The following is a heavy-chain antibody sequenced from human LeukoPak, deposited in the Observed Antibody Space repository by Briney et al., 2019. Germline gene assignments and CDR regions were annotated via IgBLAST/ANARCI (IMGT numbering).Heavy chain of an antibody. V-gene: IGHV4-34*01. CDR3: ARRYYYDFLSDAFDI. CDR1: GGSFSGYY. Sequence: PSETLSLTCAVYGGSFSGYYWSWIRQPPGKGLEWIGEINHSGSTNYNPSLKSRVTISVDTSKNQFSLKLSSVTAADTAVYYCARRYYYDFLSDAFDIWGQGTMVTVSS. CDR2: INHSGST. D-gene: IGHD3-3*01. J-gene: IGHJ3*02.